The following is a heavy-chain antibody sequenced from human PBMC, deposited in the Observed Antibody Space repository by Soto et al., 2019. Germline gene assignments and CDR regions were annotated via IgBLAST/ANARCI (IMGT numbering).Heavy chain of an antibody. D-gene: IGHD2-15*01. Sequence: QVQLVESGGGVVQPGRSLRLSCAASGFTFSSYGMHWVRQAPGKGLEWVAVIWYDGSNKYYADSVKGRFTISRDNSKNTLYLQMNSLRAEDTAVYYCARDILRTGGSGGYNPRFDYWGQGTLVTVPS. CDR2: IWYDGSNK. J-gene: IGHJ4*02. V-gene: IGHV3-33*01. CDR3: ARDILRTGGSGGYNPRFDY. CDR1: GFTFSSYG.